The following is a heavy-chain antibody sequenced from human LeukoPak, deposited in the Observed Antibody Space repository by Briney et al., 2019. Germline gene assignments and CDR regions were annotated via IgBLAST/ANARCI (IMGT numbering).Heavy chain of an antibody. V-gene: IGHV4-34*01. Sequence: PSETLSLTCAVYGGSFSGYYWSWIRQPPGKGLEWIGEINHSGSTNYNPSLKSRVTISGDTSKNQFSLKVSSVTAADTAVYYCASIEAYGDYSLDAFDIWGQGTMVTVSS. CDR1: GGSFSGYY. CDR2: INHSGST. J-gene: IGHJ3*02. D-gene: IGHD4-17*01. CDR3: ASIEAYGDYSLDAFDI.